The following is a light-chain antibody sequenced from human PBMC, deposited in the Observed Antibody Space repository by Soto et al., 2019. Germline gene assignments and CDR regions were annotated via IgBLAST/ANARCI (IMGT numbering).Light chain of an antibody. CDR2: DAS. CDR1: QSISSW. Sequence: LMLLAPSQLSASIGDRVDITCPASQSISSWLAWYQQKPGKAPKLLIYDASSLESGVPSRFSGSGSGTEITLTISSLQPDDFATYYCQQYNSYSGTFGQGTKVDIK. CDR3: QQYNSYSGT. J-gene: IGKJ1*01. V-gene: IGKV1-5*01.